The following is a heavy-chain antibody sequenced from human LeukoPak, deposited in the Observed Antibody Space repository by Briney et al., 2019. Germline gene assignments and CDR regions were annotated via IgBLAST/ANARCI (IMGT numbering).Heavy chain of an antibody. J-gene: IGHJ3*02. D-gene: IGHD3-10*01. CDR1: GGTFSNYA. V-gene: IGHV1-69*05. CDR2: IIPIFGTA. Sequence: ASVKVSCKASGGTFSNYAINWVRQAPGQGLEWMGGIIPIFGTANYEQKFQGRVTMITDTSTSTAYMELRSLRSDDTAVYYCARDGFFGSGIVGAFDIWGQGTMVTVSS. CDR3: ARDGFFGSGIVGAFDI.